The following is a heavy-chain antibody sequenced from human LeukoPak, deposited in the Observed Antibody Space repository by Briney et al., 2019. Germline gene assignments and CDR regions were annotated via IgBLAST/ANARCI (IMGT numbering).Heavy chain of an antibody. Sequence: GGSLRLSCAASGFTFSSYSMIWVRQAPGKGLEWGSYIGSSSSTIYYADSVKGRFTVSRDNAKNSLYLQMNSLRAEDTAVYYCARARGYNYGYVDYWGQGTLVTVSS. D-gene: IGHD5-18*01. CDR1: GFTFSSYS. CDR2: IGSSSSTI. J-gene: IGHJ4*02. V-gene: IGHV3-48*04. CDR3: ARARGYNYGYVDY.